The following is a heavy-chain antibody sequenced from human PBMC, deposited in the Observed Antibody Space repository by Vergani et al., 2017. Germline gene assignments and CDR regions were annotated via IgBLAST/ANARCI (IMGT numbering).Heavy chain of an antibody. CDR1: GGSISSYY. Sequence: QVQLQESGPGLVKPSETLSLTCTVSGGSISSYYWSWIRQPPGKGLEWIGYIYYSGSTNYNPSLKSLVTISVDTSKNQFSLKLSSVTAADTAVYYCARARWYYGSAIDYWGQGTLVTVSS. J-gene: IGHJ4*02. V-gene: IGHV4-59*01. CDR3: ARARWYYGSAIDY. D-gene: IGHD3-10*01. CDR2: IYYSGST.